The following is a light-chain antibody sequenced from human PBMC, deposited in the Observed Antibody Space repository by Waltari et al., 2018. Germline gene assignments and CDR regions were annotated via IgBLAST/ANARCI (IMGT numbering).Light chain of an antibody. Sequence: QSALTQPPSASGSPGQSVPISCTGPSSAVGGYNYVPWYQQHPGKAPKLMIDEVSERPSGVPDRFSGSKSGNTASLTVSGLQAEDEAAYYCTSHAGSNNHVIFGGGTKLTVL. J-gene: IGLJ2*01. CDR1: SSAVGGYNY. V-gene: IGLV2-8*01. CDR2: EVS. CDR3: TSHAGSNNHVI.